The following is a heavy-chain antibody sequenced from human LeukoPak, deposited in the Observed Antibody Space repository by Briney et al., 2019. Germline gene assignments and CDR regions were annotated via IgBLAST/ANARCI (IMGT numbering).Heavy chain of an antibody. J-gene: IGHJ4*02. Sequence: ASVKVSCKASGGTFSSYAISWVRQAPGQGLEWMGWINPNSGGTNYAQKFQGRVTMTRDTSISTAYMELSRLRSDDTAVYYCARDFGGGYDSSGYFPLYYFDYWGQGTLVTVSS. CDR1: GGTFSSYA. D-gene: IGHD3-22*01. CDR3: ARDFGGGYDSSGYFPLYYFDY. V-gene: IGHV1-2*02. CDR2: INPNSGGT.